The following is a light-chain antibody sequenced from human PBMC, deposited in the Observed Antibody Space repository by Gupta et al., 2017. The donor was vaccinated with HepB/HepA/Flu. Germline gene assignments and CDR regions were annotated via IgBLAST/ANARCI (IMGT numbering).Light chain of an antibody. CDR1: QSIDTY. J-gene: IGKJ1*01. Sequence: DILMTQSPFSLSASGGDTITITCRASQSIDTYLNWYQQKPGKAPKLLISAAIDLQSGVPSRFSGSGSGTDFTLTISRLQPEDFATYYCQQTDNTPLTFGQGTQVDIK. V-gene: IGKV1-39*01. CDR2: AAI. CDR3: QQTDNTPLT.